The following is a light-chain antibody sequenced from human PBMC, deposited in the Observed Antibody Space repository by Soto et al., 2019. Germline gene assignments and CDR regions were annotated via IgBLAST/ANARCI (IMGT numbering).Light chain of an antibody. V-gene: IGLV1-40*01. Sequence: QLVLTQPPSVSGAPGQRVTISCTGSSSNIGAGFDVHWYHQLPGTAPKLIIYDNNNRPSGVPDRFSGSKSGTSASLAITGLQAEDEADFYCQSYDSSLSGAVFGGGTKLTVL. CDR1: SSNIGAGFD. CDR3: QSYDSSLSGAV. J-gene: IGLJ2*01. CDR2: DNN.